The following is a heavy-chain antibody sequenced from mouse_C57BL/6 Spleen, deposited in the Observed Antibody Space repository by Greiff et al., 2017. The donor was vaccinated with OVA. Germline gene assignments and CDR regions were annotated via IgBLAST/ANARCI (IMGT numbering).Heavy chain of an antibody. V-gene: IGHV7-3*01. CDR1: GFTFTDYY. CDR3: ARYYYGSSYYYAMDY. D-gene: IGHD1-1*01. CDR2: IRNKANGYTT. Sequence: LMESGGGLVQPGGSLSLSCAASGFTFTDYYMSWVRQPPGKALEWLGFIRNKANGYTTEYSASVKGRFTISRDNSQSILYLQMNALRAEDSATYYCARYYYGSSYYYAMDYWGQGTSVTVSS. J-gene: IGHJ4*01.